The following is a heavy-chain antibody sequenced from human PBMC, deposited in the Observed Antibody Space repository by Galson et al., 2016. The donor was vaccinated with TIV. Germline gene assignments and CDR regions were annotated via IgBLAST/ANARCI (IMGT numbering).Heavy chain of an antibody. J-gene: IGHJ4*02. Sequence: SVKVSCKASGVIFRNFAITWVRQAPGQGLEWMGRITPIFGTTKYAQKFQGRVTLTAGDSTSTAYMELSFLRSEDTAIYYCARVRGEFYDSSGYYDSWGQGTLVSVSS. D-gene: IGHD3-22*01. V-gene: IGHV1-69*13. CDR3: ARVRGEFYDSSGYYDS. CDR2: ITPIFGTT. CDR1: GVIFRNFA.